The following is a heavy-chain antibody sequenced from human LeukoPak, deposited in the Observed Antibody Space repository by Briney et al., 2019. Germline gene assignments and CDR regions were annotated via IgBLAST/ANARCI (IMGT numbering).Heavy chain of an antibody. V-gene: IGHV3-48*03. J-gene: IGHJ4*02. CDR1: GFTFSSYE. D-gene: IGHD6-13*01. CDR3: ARVGALSSSWLLY. Sequence: SGGSLRLSCAASGFTFSSYEMNWVRQAPGKGLEWVSYISRSATTIYYADSVKGRFTISRDNAKNSLYLQMNSLRAEDTAVYFCARVGALSSSWLLYWGQGTLVTVSS. CDR2: ISRSATTI.